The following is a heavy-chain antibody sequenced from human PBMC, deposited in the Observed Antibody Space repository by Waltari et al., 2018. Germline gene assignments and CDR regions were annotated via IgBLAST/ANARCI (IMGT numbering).Heavy chain of an antibody. CDR2: INHSGST. V-gene: IGHV4-38-2*01. Sequence: QVQLQESGPGLVKPSETLSLTRAVSGYSISSGYYWSWIRQPPGKGLEWIGEINHSGSTNYNPSLKSRVTISVDTSKNQFSLKLSSVTAADTAVYYCASEGRPSTYYDFWSGYFNWFDPWGQGTLVTVSS. D-gene: IGHD3-3*01. CDR3: ASEGRPSTYYDFWSGYFNWFDP. J-gene: IGHJ5*02. CDR1: GYSISSGYY.